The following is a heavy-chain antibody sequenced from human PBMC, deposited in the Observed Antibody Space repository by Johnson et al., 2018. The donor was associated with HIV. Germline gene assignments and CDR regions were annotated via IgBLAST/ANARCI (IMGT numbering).Heavy chain of an antibody. Sequence: MQLVESGGSVVRPGGSLRLSCAASGFTFSNAWMSWVRQAPGKGLEWVGRIKSNTDGGTTDYAAPVKGRFTISRDYSKNTLTLQMNSLKTEDTAVYYCTTDGYGGYSYGYGAFDIWGQGTMVTVSS. CDR2: IKSNTDGGTT. V-gene: IGHV3-15*01. CDR1: GFTFSNAW. J-gene: IGHJ3*02. D-gene: IGHD5-18*01. CDR3: TTDGYGGYSYGYGAFDI.